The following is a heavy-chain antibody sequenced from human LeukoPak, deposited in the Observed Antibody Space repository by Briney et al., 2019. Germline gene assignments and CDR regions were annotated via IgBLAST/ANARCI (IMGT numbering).Heavy chain of an antibody. CDR2: INPNSGGT. J-gene: IGHJ4*02. Sequence: MGWINPNSGGTNYAQKFQGWVTMTRDTSISTAYMELSRLRSDDTAVYYCARDSYGSGSYKYWGQGTLVTVSS. D-gene: IGHD3-10*01. V-gene: IGHV1-2*04. CDR3: ARDSYGSGSYKY.